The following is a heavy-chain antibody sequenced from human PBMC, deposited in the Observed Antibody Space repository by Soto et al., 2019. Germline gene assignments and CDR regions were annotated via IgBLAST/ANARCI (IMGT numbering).Heavy chain of an antibody. CDR2: INQDGSER. D-gene: IGHD6-6*01. Sequence: PGGSLRLSCTASGFTFNTYWMTWVRQAPGKGLEWVANINQDGSERYNVGSVKGRFTISRDNTKNSVYLQMNSLRAEDTAVYYCARDWHSSASKAPTFHFDYWGPGTLVTVS. J-gene: IGHJ4*02. CDR3: ARDWHSSASKAPTFHFDY. V-gene: IGHV3-7*05. CDR1: GFTFNTYW.